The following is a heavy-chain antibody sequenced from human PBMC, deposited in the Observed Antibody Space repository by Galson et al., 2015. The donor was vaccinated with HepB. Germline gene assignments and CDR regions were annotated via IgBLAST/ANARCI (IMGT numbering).Heavy chain of an antibody. J-gene: IGHJ6*03. Sequence: SLRLSCAASGFTFSRYAMSWVRQAPGKGLEWVSGISGSGGTTYYADSVKGRFTISRDNSKNTLFLQMSSLRAEDTAVYFCANIIGGGNDYDMDVWGKGTTVTVSS. CDR2: ISGSGGTT. V-gene: IGHV3-23*01. CDR3: ANIIGGGNDYDMDV. D-gene: IGHD1-1*01. CDR1: GFTFSRYA.